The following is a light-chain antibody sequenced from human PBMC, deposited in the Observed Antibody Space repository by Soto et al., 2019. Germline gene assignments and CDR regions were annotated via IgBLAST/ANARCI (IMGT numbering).Light chain of an antibody. CDR3: ETWDSKTRV. CDR2: LEDSGGY. Sequence: QAVVTQSSSASASLGSSVKLTCTLSSGDSSYIIAWHQQQPGKAPRYLMKLEDSGGYNRGSGVPDRFSGSRSGADRYLTISNLQFEDEADYYCETWDSKTRVFGGGTKLTVL. V-gene: IGLV4-60*02. J-gene: IGLJ3*02. CDR1: SGDSSYI.